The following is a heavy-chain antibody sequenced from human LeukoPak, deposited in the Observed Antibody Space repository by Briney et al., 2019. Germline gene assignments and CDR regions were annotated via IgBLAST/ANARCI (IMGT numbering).Heavy chain of an antibody. V-gene: IGHV3-23*01. J-gene: IGHJ4*02. D-gene: IGHD2-21*02. CDR1: GFTISSYA. CDR2: ISGSGGST. Sequence: GGSLRLSCAASGFTISSYAMNWVRQAPGKGLEWVSAISGSGGSTYYADSVKGRFTISRDNSKNTLYLQMNSLRAEDTAVYYCATLELAYCGGDCYTNFDYWGQGTLVTVSS. CDR3: ATLELAYCGGDCYTNFDY.